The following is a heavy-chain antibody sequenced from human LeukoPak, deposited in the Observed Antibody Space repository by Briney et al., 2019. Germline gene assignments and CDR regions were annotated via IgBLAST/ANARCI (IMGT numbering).Heavy chain of an antibody. V-gene: IGHV4-61*02. J-gene: IGHJ5*02. CDR1: GGSISSGTYY. D-gene: IGHD2-21*02. CDR2: IYTSGST. Sequence: SQTLSLTCTVSGGSISSGTYYWSWIRQPAGKGLEWIGRIYTSGSTNYNPSLKNRVTISVDTSKNQFSLKLSSVTAADTAVYYCARRPRVTRGGWFDPWGQGTLVTVSS. CDR3: ARRPRVTRGGWFDP.